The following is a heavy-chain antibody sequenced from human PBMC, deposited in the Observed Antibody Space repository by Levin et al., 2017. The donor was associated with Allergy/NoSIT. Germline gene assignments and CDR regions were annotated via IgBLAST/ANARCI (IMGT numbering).Heavy chain of an antibody. Sequence: GESLKISCKASGYTFTSYGISWVRQAPGQGLEWMGWISAYNGNTNYAQKLQGRVTMTTDTSTSTAYMELRSLRSDDTAVYYCARDGIRLGELSLYRNDYWGQGTLVTVSS. V-gene: IGHV1-18*01. CDR2: ISAYNGNT. D-gene: IGHD3-16*02. CDR3: ARDGIRLGELSLYRNDY. J-gene: IGHJ4*02. CDR1: GYTFTSYG.